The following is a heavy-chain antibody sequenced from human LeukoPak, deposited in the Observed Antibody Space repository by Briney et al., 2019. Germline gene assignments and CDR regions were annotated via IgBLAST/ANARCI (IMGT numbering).Heavy chain of an antibody. J-gene: IGHJ5*02. CDR1: GFTFSSYA. D-gene: IGHD6-19*01. CDR2: ISGSGGST. Sequence: GGSLRLSCAASGFTFSSYAMSWVRQAPGKGLEWVSAISGSGGSTYYADSVKGQFTISRDNSKNTLYLQMNSLRAEDTAVYYCAKGGKSSGWYGPPNNWFDPWGQGTLVTVSS. V-gene: IGHV3-23*01. CDR3: AKGGKSSGWYGPPNNWFDP.